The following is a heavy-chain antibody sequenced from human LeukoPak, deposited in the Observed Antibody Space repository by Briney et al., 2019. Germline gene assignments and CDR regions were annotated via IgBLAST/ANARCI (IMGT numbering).Heavy chain of an antibody. D-gene: IGHD1-26*01. J-gene: IGHJ4*02. CDR1: GFTFSSYA. Sequence: GRSLRLSCAASGFTFSSYAMHWVRQAPGKGLEWVAVISYDGSNKYYADSVKGRFTISRDNSKNTLYLQMNSLRAEDTAVYYCARLHVVGANLVDYWGQGTLVTVSS. CDR2: ISYDGSNK. V-gene: IGHV3-30*04. CDR3: ARLHVVGANLVDY.